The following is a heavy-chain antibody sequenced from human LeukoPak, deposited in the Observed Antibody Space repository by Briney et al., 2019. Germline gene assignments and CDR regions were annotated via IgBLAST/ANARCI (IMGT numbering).Heavy chain of an antibody. CDR2: IFHSGNT. Sequence: ASETLSLTCTVSGGSISSGDYYWNWIRQTPEKGLEWVGYIFHSGNTYYNPSLKSRVTISVDTSRNRFSLKLTSVTAADTAVYYCATSGLALLTWFDPWGQGTLVTVSS. CDR1: GGSISSGDYY. J-gene: IGHJ5*02. V-gene: IGHV4-30-2*01. CDR3: ATSGLALLTWFDP. D-gene: IGHD1-7*01.